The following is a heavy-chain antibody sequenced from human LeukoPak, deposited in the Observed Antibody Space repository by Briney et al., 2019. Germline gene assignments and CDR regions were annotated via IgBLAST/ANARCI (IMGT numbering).Heavy chain of an antibody. Sequence: SCKASGYTFTGYYMHWVRQAPGKGLEWVAVIWYDGSNKYYADSVKGRFTITRDNSKNTLYLHMNSLRAEDTAVYYCARGLEYSSSSAFDYWGQGTLVTVSS. V-gene: IGHV3-33*01. J-gene: IGHJ4*02. D-gene: IGHD6-6*01. CDR3: ARGLEYSSSSAFDY. CDR2: IWYDGSNK. CDR1: GYTFTGYY.